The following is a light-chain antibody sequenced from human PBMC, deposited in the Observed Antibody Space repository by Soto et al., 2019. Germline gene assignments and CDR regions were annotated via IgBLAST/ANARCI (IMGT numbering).Light chain of an antibody. CDR2: GAS. V-gene: IGKV3-15*01. CDR1: QSLSTSY. Sequence: DIVLTQSPGTLSLSPGERATLSCRASQSLSTSYLAWYQQKPGQAPRLLIYGASTRATGIPARFSGSGSGTEFTLTISSLQSEDFAVYYCQQYNNWPQTFGQGTKVDIK. CDR3: QQYNNWPQT. J-gene: IGKJ1*01.